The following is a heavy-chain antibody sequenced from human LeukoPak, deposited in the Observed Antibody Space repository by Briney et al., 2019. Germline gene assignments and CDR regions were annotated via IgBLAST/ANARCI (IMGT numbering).Heavy chain of an antibody. D-gene: IGHD1-26*01. CDR1: GFTFSSYS. CDR3: ARDPYSGNYGAYYYYHMDV. Sequence: PGGSLRLSCAAPGFTFSSYSMNWVRQAPGKGLEWVSSISSSSSYIYYADSVKGRFTISRDNAKNSLYLQMDSLRVEDTAEYYCARDPYSGNYGAYYYYHMDVWGKGTTVTVSS. V-gene: IGHV3-21*06. J-gene: IGHJ6*03. CDR2: ISSSSSYI.